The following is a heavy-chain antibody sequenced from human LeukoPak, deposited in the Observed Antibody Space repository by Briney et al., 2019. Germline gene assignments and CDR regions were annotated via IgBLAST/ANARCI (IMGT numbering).Heavy chain of an antibody. CDR2: IYPGDSDT. D-gene: IGHD3-3*01. V-gene: IGHV5-51*01. CDR1: GYSFTSYW. CDR3: AKAHTYDFWSGYYIYYFDY. Sequence: GESLQISCKGSGYSFTSYWIGWVRQMPGKGLEWMGIIYPGDSDTRYSPSFQGQVTISADKSISTAYLQWSSLKASDTAMYYCAKAHTYDFWSGYYIYYFDYWGQGTLVTVSS. J-gene: IGHJ4*02.